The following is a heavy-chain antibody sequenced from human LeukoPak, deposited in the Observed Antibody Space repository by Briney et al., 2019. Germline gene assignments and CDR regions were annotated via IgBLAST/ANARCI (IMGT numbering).Heavy chain of an antibody. V-gene: IGHV3-7*01. CDR2: IKQDGSEK. CDR1: GFSFSTYW. CDR3: ARVRELVVVVAANYFDY. Sequence: GGSLRLSCAASGFSFSTYWMSWVRQAPGKGLEWVANIKQDGSEKYYVDSVKGRFTISRDNAKNSLYLQMNSLRAEDTAVYYCARVRELVVVVAANYFDYWGQGTLVTVSS. D-gene: IGHD2-15*01. J-gene: IGHJ4*02.